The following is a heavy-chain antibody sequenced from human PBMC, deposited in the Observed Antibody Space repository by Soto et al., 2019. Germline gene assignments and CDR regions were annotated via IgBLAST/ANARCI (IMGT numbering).Heavy chain of an antibody. D-gene: IGHD2-8*01. Sequence: QGQLVQSGAEVKKPGASVKVSCKASGYTFTRYGTSWVRQAPGQGLEWMGWISGYNGDTSYAQKFQGRVTMTIDTSTLTTYMELRSLTSDDTAVYYCAKNGQPPYYYYGMDVWGQGTTVTVSS. V-gene: IGHV1-18*01. CDR3: AKNGQPPYYYYGMDV. CDR2: ISGYNGDT. J-gene: IGHJ6*02. CDR1: GYTFTRYG.